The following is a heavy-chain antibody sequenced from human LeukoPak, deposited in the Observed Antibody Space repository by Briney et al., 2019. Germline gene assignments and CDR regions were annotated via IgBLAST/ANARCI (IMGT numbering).Heavy chain of an antibody. CDR3: AREGEMVLDAFDI. CDR2: IYTSGST. V-gene: IGHV4-61*02. D-gene: IGHD3-16*01. CDR1: GGSISSGSYY. J-gene: IGHJ3*02. Sequence: SETLSLTCTVSGGSISSGSYYWSWIRQPAGKGLEWIGRIYTSGSTNYNPSLKSRVTISVDTSKNQFSLKLSSVTAADTAVYYRAREGEMVLDAFDIWGQGTMVTVSS.